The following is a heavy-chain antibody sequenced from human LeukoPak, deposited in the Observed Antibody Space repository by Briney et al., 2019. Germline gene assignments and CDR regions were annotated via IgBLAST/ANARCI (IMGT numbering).Heavy chain of an antibody. Sequence: GGSLRLSCAASGFTFSSYEMNWVRQALGKGLEWVSYISSSGSTIYYADSVKGRFTISRDNAKNSLYLQMNSLRAEDTAVYYCARDKTRWFGELLQGAFDYWGQGTLVTVSS. J-gene: IGHJ4*02. V-gene: IGHV3-48*03. D-gene: IGHD3-10*01. CDR1: GFTFSSYE. CDR2: ISSSGSTI. CDR3: ARDKTRWFGELLQGAFDY.